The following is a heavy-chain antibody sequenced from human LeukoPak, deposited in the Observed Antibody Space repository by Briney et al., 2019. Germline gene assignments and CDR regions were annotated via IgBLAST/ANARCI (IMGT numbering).Heavy chain of an antibody. CDR3: TRGLYYYYSGIYYGMDV. J-gene: IGHJ6*02. CDR1: GFSFSSYD. CDR2: ITTAGDT. V-gene: IGHV3-13*04. D-gene: IGHD3-10*01. Sequence: LGGSLRLSCAASGFSFSSYDMHWVRQATGKGLEWVSAITTAGDTYYPDSVQGRFTISREDAKNSLYLQMNSLSAGDTAVYYCTRGLYYYYSGIYYGMDVWGQGTTVTVSS.